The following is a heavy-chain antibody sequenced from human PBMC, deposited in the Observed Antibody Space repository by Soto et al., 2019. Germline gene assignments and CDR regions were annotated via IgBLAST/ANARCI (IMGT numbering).Heavy chain of an antibody. J-gene: IGHJ4*02. CDR1: GDTSTSYA. D-gene: IGHD3-16*01. V-gene: IGHV1-3*01. CDR2: INAGNGNT. Sequence: ASVKVSCKASGDTSTSYAMHWVRQAPGQRLEWMGWINAGNGNTKYSQKFQGRVTITRDTSASTAYMELSSLRSEDTAVYYCARGEFLSYDDYWGQGTLVTVSS. CDR3: ARGEFLSYDDY.